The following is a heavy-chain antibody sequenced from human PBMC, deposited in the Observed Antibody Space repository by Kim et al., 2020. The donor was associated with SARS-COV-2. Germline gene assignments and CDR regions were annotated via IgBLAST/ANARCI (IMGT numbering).Heavy chain of an antibody. V-gene: IGHV3-15*01. J-gene: IGHJ6*01. CDR1: GFTFSNAW. D-gene: IGHD2-2*01. CDR3: TTDTTDLPYCSSTSCFYYYYGMIV. Sequence: GGSLRLSCAASGFTFSNAWMSWVRQAPGKGLEWVGRIKSKTDGGTTDYAAPVKGRFTISRDDSKNTLYMQMNSLKTEDTAVYYCTTDTTDLPYCSSTSCFYYYYGMIVWGQGTTVAISS. CDR2: IKSKTDGGTT.